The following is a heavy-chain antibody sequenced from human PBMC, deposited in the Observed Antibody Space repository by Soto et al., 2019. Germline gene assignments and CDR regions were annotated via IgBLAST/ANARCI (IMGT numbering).Heavy chain of an antibody. V-gene: IGHV4-59*01. CDR2: IYYSGST. J-gene: IGHJ4*02. Sequence: PSETLSLTCTVSGGSISSYYWSWIRQPPGKGLEWIGYIYYSGSTNYNPSLKSRVTISVDTSKNQFSLKLSSVTAADTAVYYCARDLRTSGESYFDYWGRGTLVTVSS. D-gene: IGHD2-8*01. CDR3: ARDLRTSGESYFDY. CDR1: GGSISSYY.